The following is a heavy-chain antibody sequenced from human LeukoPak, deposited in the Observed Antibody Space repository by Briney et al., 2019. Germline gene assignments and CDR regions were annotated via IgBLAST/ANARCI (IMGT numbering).Heavy chain of an antibody. Sequence: PGGSLRLSCAASGFTFSTYAMNWVRQAPGKGLEWVAVISYDGSNKYYADSVKGRFTISRDNSKNTLYLQMNSLRAEDTAVYYCAKDKYSSSWNLFDYWGQGTLVTVSS. J-gene: IGHJ4*02. CDR3: AKDKYSSSWNLFDY. D-gene: IGHD6-13*01. CDR1: GFTFSTYA. V-gene: IGHV3-30*04. CDR2: ISYDGSNK.